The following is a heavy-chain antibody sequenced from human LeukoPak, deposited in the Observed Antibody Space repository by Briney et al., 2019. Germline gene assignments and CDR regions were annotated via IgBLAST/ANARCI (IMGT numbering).Heavy chain of an antibody. D-gene: IGHD3-22*01. J-gene: IGHJ4*02. CDR2: IYSGGST. V-gene: IGHV3-66*01. Sequence: GGSLRLSCAASGFTVSSNYMSWVRQAPGEGLEWVSVIYSGGSTYYADSVKGRFTISRDNSKNTLYLQMNSLRAEDTAVYYCARYYDSSGYFAYWGQGTLVTVSS. CDR3: ARYYDSSGYFAY. CDR1: GFTVSSNY.